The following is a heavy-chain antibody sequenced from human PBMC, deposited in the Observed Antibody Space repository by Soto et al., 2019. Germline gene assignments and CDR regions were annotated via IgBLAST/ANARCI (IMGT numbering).Heavy chain of an antibody. CDR3: ARDGEYCSSISCHYYYYGMDV. V-gene: IGHV3-30-3*01. J-gene: IGHJ6*02. Sequence: GGSLRLSCAASGFTFSSYAMHWVRQAPGKGLEWVAVISYDGSNKYYADSVKGRFTISRDNSKNTLYLQMNSLRAEDTAVYYCARDGEYCSSISCHYYYYGMDVWGQGTTVTVSS. CDR1: GFTFSSYA. D-gene: IGHD2-2*01. CDR2: ISYDGSNK.